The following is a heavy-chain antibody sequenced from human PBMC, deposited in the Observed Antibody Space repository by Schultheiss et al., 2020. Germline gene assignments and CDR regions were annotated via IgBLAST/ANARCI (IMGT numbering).Heavy chain of an antibody. CDR1: GAAINTDSYY. J-gene: IGHJ4*02. D-gene: IGHD6-25*01. Sequence: ETLSLTCTVSGAAINTDSYYWAWIRQPPGKGLEWIGIIYYSGSTYYNPSLKSRVIFTLDASKNQFSLRLSSVTATDTALYFCARLIYQRFDYWGQGTPVTVSS. CDR3: ARLIYQRFDY. CDR2: IYYSGST. V-gene: IGHV4-39*01.